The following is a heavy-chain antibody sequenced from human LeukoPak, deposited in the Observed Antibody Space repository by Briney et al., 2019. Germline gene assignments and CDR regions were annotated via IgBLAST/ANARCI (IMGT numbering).Heavy chain of an antibody. D-gene: IGHD2-21*02. V-gene: IGHV3-21*01. J-gene: IGHJ4*02. CDR2: ISSSSSYI. CDR3: AREGGDSTAHQN. CDR1: GFTFSSYS. Sequence: NSGGSLRLSCAASGFTFSSYSMNWVRQAPGKGLEWVSSISSSSSYIYYADSVKGRFTISRDNAKNSLYLQMNSLRAEDTAVYYCAREGGDSTAHQNWGQGTLVTVSS.